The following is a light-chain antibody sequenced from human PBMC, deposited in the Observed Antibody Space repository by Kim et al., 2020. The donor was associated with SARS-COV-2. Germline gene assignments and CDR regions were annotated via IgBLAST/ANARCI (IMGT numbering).Light chain of an antibody. CDR1: SSDVGGYNY. CDR3: SSYTSSSTRV. J-gene: IGLJ3*02. Sequence: GQSITISCTGTSSDVGGYNYVSWYQQHTGKAPKLMIYDVSNRPSGVSNRFSGSKSGNTASLTISGLQAEDEADYYCSSYTSSSTRVFGGGTKLTVL. CDR2: DVS. V-gene: IGLV2-14*03.